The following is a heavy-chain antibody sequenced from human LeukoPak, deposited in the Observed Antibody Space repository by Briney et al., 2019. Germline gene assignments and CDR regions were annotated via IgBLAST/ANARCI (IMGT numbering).Heavy chain of an antibody. J-gene: IGHJ4*02. CDR1: GFTVSSNY. CDR2: IYSGGST. CDR3: ARGGPYSSSSTPYFDY. V-gene: IGHV3-53*04. Sequence: PGGSLRLSCAASGFTVSSNYMSWVRQAPGKGLEWVSVIYSGGSTYYADSVKGRFTISRHNSKNTLYLQMNSLRAEDTAVYYCARGGPYSSSSTPYFDYWGQGTLVTVSS. D-gene: IGHD6-6*01.